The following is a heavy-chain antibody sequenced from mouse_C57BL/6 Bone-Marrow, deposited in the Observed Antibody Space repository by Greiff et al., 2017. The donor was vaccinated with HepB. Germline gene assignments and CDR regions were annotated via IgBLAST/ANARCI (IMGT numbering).Heavy chain of an antibody. CDR1: GYSFTGYY. CDR2: INPSTGGT. Sequence: VQLQQPGPELVKPGASVKISCKASGYSFTGYYMNWVKQSPEKSLEWIGEINPSTGGTTYNQKFKAKATLTVDKSSSTAYMQLKSLTSEDSAVYYCARYDYDGPYYYAMDYWGQGTSVTVSS. J-gene: IGHJ4*01. D-gene: IGHD2-4*01. CDR3: ARYDYDGPYYYAMDY. V-gene: IGHV1-42*01.